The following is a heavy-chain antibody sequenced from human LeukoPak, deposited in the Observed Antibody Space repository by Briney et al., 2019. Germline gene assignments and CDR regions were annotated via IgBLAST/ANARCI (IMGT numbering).Heavy chain of an antibody. V-gene: IGHV3-7*04. Sequence: PGGSLRLSCAGYGITLRELWMNWVRQVPGKGLEWVANIKQDGSEKKYVDSVKGRFPISRDNAKNSVYLQMNSLRVDDTAVYYCVGGYGWLPDYWGQGALVTVSS. CDR2: IKQDGSEK. J-gene: IGHJ4*02. CDR3: VGGYGWLPDY. CDR1: GITLRELW. D-gene: IGHD6-19*01.